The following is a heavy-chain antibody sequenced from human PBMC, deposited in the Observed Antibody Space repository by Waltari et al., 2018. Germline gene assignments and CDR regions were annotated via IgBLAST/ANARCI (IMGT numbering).Heavy chain of an antibody. CDR3: ARDGDSSSWYFDL. D-gene: IGHD6-13*01. V-gene: IGHV3-48*04. J-gene: IGHJ2*01. CDR1: GFTFSRYS. Sequence: EVQLVESGGAWVQPGGSLRLSCAASGFTFSRYSMNWVRQAPGKGLECVSYISGSSSTIYSADSVRGRFTISRDNAKNSVYLQMNSLTVEDTAVYYCARDGDSSSWYFDLWGRGTLVTVSS. CDR2: ISGSSSTI.